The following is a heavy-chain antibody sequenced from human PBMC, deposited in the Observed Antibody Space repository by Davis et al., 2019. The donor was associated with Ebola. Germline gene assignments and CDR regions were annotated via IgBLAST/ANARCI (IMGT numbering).Heavy chain of an antibody. CDR1: GGSISSYY. Sequence: MPSETLSLTCTVSGGSISSYYWSWIRQPPGKGLEWIGEIYHGGITNYNPSLKSRVTISVDKSKNQFSLKLTSVTAADTAMYYCARDLYDTSGYMIYFDSWGQGTLVTVSS. J-gene: IGHJ4*02. V-gene: IGHV4-59*12. D-gene: IGHD3-22*01. CDR3: ARDLYDTSGYMIYFDS. CDR2: IYHGGIT.